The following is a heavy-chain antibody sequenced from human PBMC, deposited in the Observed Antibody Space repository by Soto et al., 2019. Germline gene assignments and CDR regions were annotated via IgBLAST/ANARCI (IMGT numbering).Heavy chain of an antibody. Sequence: QVQLVESGGGVVQPGRSLRLSCAASGFTFSSYGMHWVRQAPGKGLEWVAVIWYDGSNKYYADSVKGRFTISRDNSTTTLYLQRSSLRAEDTAVYYCARDAGIAVAGTGRDAFDIWGQGTMVTVSS. V-gene: IGHV3-33*01. J-gene: IGHJ3*02. CDR1: GFTFSSYG. D-gene: IGHD6-19*01. CDR3: ARDAGIAVAGTGRDAFDI. CDR2: IWYDGSNK.